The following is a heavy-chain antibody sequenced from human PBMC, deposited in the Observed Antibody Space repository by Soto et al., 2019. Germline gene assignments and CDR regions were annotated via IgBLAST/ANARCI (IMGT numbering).Heavy chain of an antibody. J-gene: IGHJ6*03. Sequence: QVQLVQSGTEVKKPGASVKVSCKDSGYTFTSYGISWVRQAPGQGPEWMGWISGYNGNTHYAQKFQGKVTMTTDTSTSTAYMELTSLRSDDTAVYYCAKADSNYAGRFSYYYMDVWGNGTLVTVSS. CDR2: ISGYNGNT. CDR3: AKADSNYAGRFSYYYMDV. V-gene: IGHV1-18*01. CDR1: GYTFTSYG. D-gene: IGHD4-4*01.